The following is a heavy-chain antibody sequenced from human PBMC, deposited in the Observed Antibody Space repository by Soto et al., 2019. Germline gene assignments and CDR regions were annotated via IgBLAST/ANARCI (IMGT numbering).Heavy chain of an antibody. CDR1: GDTFISYA. V-gene: IGHV1-69*06. Sequence: QVQLVQSGAEVKKPGSSVRVSCKASGDTFISYAFSWVRQAPGQGLEWMGAIIPMFGTPNYAQKFQDRVTIAADRSTSTAYMDLRSIRSEDTAVYYCARGSRYSSGWDFDYWGQGTLVTVSS. J-gene: IGHJ4*02. CDR2: IIPMFGTP. D-gene: IGHD6-19*01. CDR3: ARGSRYSSGWDFDY.